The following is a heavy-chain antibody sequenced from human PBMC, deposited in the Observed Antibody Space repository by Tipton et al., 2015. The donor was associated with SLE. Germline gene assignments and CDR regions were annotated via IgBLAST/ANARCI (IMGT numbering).Heavy chain of an antibody. CDR1: GGSISSGTYY. CDR3: ARGRLLNYFDY. D-gene: IGHD2-8*01. CDR2: IYSSGST. J-gene: IGHJ4*02. V-gene: IGHV4-31*02. Sequence: LRLSCSVSGGSISSGTYYWTWIRQHPGKGLEWIAYIYSSGSTYYNPSLKSRVAISVDTSKSQFSLKLRSVTAADTAVYYCARGRLLNYFDYWGQGSLVTVSS.